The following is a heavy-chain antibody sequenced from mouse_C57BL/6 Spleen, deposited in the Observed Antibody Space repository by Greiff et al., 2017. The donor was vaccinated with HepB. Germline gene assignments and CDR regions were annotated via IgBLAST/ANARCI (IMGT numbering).Heavy chain of an antibody. D-gene: IGHD4-1*01. J-gene: IGHJ2*01. CDR1: GYTFTSYW. Sequence: QVQLQQPGAELVKPGASVKLSCKASGYTFTSYWMQWVKQRPGQGLEWIGEIDPSDSYTNYHQKFKGKATLTVDTSYSKAYMQLSSLTSEDSAVYYCARRELGLDYWGQGTTLTVSS. V-gene: IGHV1-50*01. CDR3: ARRELGLDY. CDR2: IDPSDSYT.